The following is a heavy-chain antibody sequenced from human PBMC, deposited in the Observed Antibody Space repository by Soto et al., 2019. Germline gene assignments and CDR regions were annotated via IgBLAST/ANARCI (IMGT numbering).Heavy chain of an antibody. CDR3: STHSIAAAPSGY. CDR1: GFTFSNAW. J-gene: IGHJ4*02. CDR2: IKSKTDGGTT. D-gene: IGHD6-13*01. Sequence: GGSLRLSCAASGFTFSNAWMSWVRQAPGKGLEWVGSIKSKTDGGTTDYAAPVKGRFTISRDDSKNTLYMQMNRLKTEDTAVDYCSTHSIAAAPSGYWGQGTLVTVSS. V-gene: IGHV3-15*01.